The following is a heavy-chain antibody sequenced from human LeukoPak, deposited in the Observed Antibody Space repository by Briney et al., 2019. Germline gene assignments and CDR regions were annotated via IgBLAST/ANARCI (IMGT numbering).Heavy chain of an antibody. Sequence: SQTLSLTCTVSGVSISSGGSYWSWVRQPPGKGLEWIGYIYHSGSTYYNPSLKSRVTISVDRSKNHFSLDLSSVTAADTAVYYCARVLCYSNYCYFDYWGQGTLVTVSS. CDR3: ARVLCYSNYCYFDY. V-gene: IGHV4-30-2*01. D-gene: IGHD4-11*01. CDR1: GVSISSGGSY. J-gene: IGHJ4*02. CDR2: IYHSGST.